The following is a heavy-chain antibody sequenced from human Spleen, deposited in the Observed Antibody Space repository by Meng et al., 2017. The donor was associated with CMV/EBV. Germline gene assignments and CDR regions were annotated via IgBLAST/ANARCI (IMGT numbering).Heavy chain of an antibody. Sequence: FSGYKGSWIRQTPRKGLEWIGEVNHSGGADYNPSLKGRVTISVDTSKNQFSLRLTSVTAADTAVYYCARLNNFVTIFEVPITEGYFPHWGQGTLVTVSS. V-gene: IGHV4-34*01. CDR1: FSGYK. J-gene: IGHJ1*01. D-gene: IGHD3-3*01. CDR3: ARLNNFVTIFEVPITEGYFPH. CDR2: VNHSGGA.